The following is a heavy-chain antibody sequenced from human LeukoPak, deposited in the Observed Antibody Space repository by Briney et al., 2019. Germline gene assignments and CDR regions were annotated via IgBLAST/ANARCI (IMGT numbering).Heavy chain of an antibody. D-gene: IGHD5-24*01. Sequence: GGSLRLSCAASGFTFSSYEMNWVRQAPGKGLEWVSYISSSGSNIYYADSVKGRFTISRDNAKNSLYLQMNSLRAEDTAVYYCAREGEMATYFDYWGQGTLVTVSS. CDR3: AREGEMATYFDY. V-gene: IGHV3-48*03. CDR1: GFTFSSYE. CDR2: ISSSGSNI. J-gene: IGHJ4*02.